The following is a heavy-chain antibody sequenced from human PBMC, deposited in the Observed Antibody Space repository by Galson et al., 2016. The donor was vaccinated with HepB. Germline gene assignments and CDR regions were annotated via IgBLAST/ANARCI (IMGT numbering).Heavy chain of an antibody. J-gene: IGHJ4*02. CDR2: INPSRGST. CDR3: ARVASEIPRVISDS. CDR1: GYIFTAHY. V-gene: IGHV1-46*01. D-gene: IGHD2-21*01. Sequence: SVKVSCKASGYIFTAHYMHWVRQAPGQGLEWMGIINPSRGSTSYTPKFHGRITMTSDSSTNTVHMELSSLTYEDTAVYFCARVASEIPRVISDSWGQGSLVTVSS.